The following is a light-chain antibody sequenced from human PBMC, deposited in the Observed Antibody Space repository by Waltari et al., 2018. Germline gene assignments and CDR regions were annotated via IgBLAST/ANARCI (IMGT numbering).Light chain of an antibody. Sequence: EIVMTQTPLSLSVTPGQPASISCKSSQSLLDSTGKTYLYWYLPRPGESPQLLVYEVSSRYAGVPDRVSGSGSGTDFTLKISRGEAEDVGVYYCMQGGFSFGPGTKVDIK. CDR3: MQGGFS. V-gene: IGKV2-29*02. CDR1: QSLLDSTGKTY. CDR2: EVS. J-gene: IGKJ3*01.